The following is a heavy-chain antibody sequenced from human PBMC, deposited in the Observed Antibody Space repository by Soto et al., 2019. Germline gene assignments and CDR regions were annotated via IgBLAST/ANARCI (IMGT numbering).Heavy chain of an antibody. CDR3: VRAFR. J-gene: IGHJ4*02. D-gene: IGHD3-3*02. V-gene: IGHV3-7*01. CDR2: INQDGSET. CDR1: GFPLRSYW. Sequence: EVQLVESGGGLVQRGGSLRLACEASGFPLRSYWMSWVRQAPGKGLEWVANINQDGSETYYVDSVKGRFTISRDNAKNSLYLQMNSLTDEDTAVYHCVRAFRWGRGALVTVSS.